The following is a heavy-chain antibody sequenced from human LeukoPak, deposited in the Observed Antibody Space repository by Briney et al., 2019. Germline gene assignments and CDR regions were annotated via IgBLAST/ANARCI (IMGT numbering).Heavy chain of an antibody. CDR1: GGTFSSYA. V-gene: IGHV1-69*04. J-gene: IGHJ4*02. Sequence: GASVKVSCKASGGTFSSYAISWVRQAPGQGLEWMGRIIPILGIANYAQRFQGRVTITADKSTSTAYMELSSLRSEDTAVYYCARAYGDYGTTLNDWGQGTLVTVSS. CDR3: ARAYGDYGTTLND. CDR2: IIPILGIA. D-gene: IGHD4-17*01.